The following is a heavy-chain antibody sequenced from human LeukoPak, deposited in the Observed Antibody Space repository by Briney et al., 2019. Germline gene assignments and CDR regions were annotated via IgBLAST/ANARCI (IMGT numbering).Heavy chain of an antibody. J-gene: IGHJ4*02. CDR2: IYTGGSP. Sequence: PGGSLRLSCAASGFTVSSNYRSWFRQAPGKGLEWVSMIYTGGSPYYADSVKGRFTISRDNSKNTLNLQMNSLRAEDTAVYYCVPLTDCSFDYWGQGTLVTVSS. V-gene: IGHV3-53*01. D-gene: IGHD2-21*01. CDR1: GFTVSSNY. CDR3: VPLTDCSFDY.